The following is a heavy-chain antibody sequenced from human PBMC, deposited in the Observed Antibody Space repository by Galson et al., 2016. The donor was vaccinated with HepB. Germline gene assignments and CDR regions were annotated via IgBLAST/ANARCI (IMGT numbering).Heavy chain of an antibody. J-gene: IGHJ4*02. Sequence: SLRLSCAASGFTFSSYDMNWVRQAPGKGLEWVSSISTTSHYIYYADSVNGRFTISRDNAKNSLYLQMNSLRAEDTAVYYCARIFSPYNSGGYYSDYWGQGTPVTVSS. CDR1: GFTFSSYD. D-gene: IGHD3-22*01. CDR2: ISTTSHYI. CDR3: ARIFSPYNSGGYYSDY. V-gene: IGHV3-21*01.